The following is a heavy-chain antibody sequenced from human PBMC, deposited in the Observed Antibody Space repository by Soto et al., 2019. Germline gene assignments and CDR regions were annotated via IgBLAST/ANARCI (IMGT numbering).Heavy chain of an antibody. Sequence: SETLSLTCAVSGGSISSSNWWSWVRQPPGKGLEWIGEIYHSGSTNYNPSLKSRVTISVDKSKNQFSLKLSSVTAADTAVYYCARGETKYYYDSSGYYLYWFDPWGQGTLVTVSS. CDR1: GGSISSSNW. J-gene: IGHJ5*02. CDR2: IYHSGST. CDR3: ARGETKYYYDSSGYYLYWFDP. V-gene: IGHV4-4*02. D-gene: IGHD3-22*01.